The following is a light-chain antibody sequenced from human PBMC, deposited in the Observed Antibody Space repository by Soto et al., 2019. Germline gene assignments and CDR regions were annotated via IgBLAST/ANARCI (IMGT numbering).Light chain of an antibody. CDR1: SSNIGAGYD. CDR3: QSYDSSLRVV. Sequence: QSVLTQPPSMSGAPGQRVTISCTGSSSNIGAGYDVHWYQQLPGTAPKLLIYGNSNRPSGVPDRFSGSKSGTSASLAITGLQAEDEADYYCQSYDSSLRVVFGGGTKVTVL. CDR2: GNS. J-gene: IGLJ2*01. V-gene: IGLV1-40*01.